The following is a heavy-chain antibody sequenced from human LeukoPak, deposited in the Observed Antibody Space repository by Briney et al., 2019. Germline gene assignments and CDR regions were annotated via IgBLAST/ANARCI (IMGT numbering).Heavy chain of an antibody. Sequence: GGSLRLSCAASGFTFSDYALHWVRQAPGKGLEWVSGISVSGGSIYYADSVTGRFTISRDNSKDTLYLQMNSLRVEDTALYYCAKEHSVLTMMRGLDSWGQGTLVTVSS. CDR2: ISVSGGSI. CDR1: GFTFSDYA. D-gene: IGHD3-22*01. CDR3: AKEHSVLTMMRGLDS. V-gene: IGHV3-23*01. J-gene: IGHJ4*02.